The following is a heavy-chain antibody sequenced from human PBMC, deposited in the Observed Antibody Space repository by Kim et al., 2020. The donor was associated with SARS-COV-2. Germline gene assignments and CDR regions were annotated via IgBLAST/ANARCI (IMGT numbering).Heavy chain of an antibody. Sequence: GGSLRLSCAVSGITFSNAWFNWIRQSPGKGLEWVGRIKSETDGGTADLTAPVKGRFAISRDDSKNTVYLLKNNVKTDDSDVYYCTTVSIRWGQGTLVTVSS. CDR3: TTVSIR. V-gene: IGHV3-15*01. CDR1: GITFSNAW. CDR2: IKSETDGGTA. D-gene: IGHD2-2*02. J-gene: IGHJ4*02.